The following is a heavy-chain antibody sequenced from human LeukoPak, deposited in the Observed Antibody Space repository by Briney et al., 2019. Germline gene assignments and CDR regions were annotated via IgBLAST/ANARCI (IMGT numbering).Heavy chain of an antibody. D-gene: IGHD3-22*01. Sequence: PGGSLRLSCAASGFTFSSYSMNWVRQAPGKGLEWVSSISSSSSSYIYYADSVKGRFTISRDNAKNSLYLQMNSLRAEDTAVYYCARERDSSGYYFDYWGQGTLVTVSS. CDR1: GFTFSSYS. CDR2: ISSSSSSYI. J-gene: IGHJ4*02. CDR3: ARERDSSGYYFDY. V-gene: IGHV3-21*01.